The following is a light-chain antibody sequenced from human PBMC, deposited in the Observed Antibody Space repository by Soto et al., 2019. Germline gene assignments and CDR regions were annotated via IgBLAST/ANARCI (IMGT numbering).Light chain of an antibody. CDR2: RNN. V-gene: IGLV1-47*01. CDR1: SSNIGSNY. Sequence: QLVLTRPPSASGTPGQRVTISCSGSSSNIGSNYVYWYQQLPGTAPKLLIYRNNQRPSGVPDRFSGSKSGTSASLAISGLRSEDEADYYCAAWDDSLRVFGGGTKLTVL. J-gene: IGLJ2*01. CDR3: AAWDDSLRV.